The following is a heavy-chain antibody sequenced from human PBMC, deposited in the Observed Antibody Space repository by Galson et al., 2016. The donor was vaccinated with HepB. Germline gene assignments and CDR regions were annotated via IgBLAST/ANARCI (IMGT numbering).Heavy chain of an antibody. CDR3: ARTSSLDY. Sequence: QSGAEVKKPGDSLRISCKCSGYKFTNYWIGWVRQKPGEGLEWMAMIFPGDSDVRYSPSFRGQVTIPADNSIGTAYLQWTSLKTSDTAIYYCARTSSLDYWGQGTLVSVSA. CDR1: GYKFTNYW. V-gene: IGHV5-51*01. J-gene: IGHJ4*02. CDR2: IFPGDSDV.